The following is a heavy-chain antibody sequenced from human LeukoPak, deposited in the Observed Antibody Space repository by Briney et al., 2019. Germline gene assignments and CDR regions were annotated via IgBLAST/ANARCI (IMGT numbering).Heavy chain of an antibody. CDR2: IIPILGIA. J-gene: IGHJ4*02. D-gene: IGHD3-10*01. Sequence: SVKVSCKASGGTFSSYTISWVRQAPGQGLEWMGRIIPILGIANYAQKFQGRVTITADKSTSTAYMELSSLRPEDTAVYYCAAFYGSGKAAFDYWGQGTLVTVSS. CDR3: AAFYGSGKAAFDY. V-gene: IGHV1-69*02. CDR1: GGTFSSYT.